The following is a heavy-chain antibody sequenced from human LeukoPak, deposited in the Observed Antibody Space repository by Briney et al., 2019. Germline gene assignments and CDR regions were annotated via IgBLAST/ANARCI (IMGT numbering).Heavy chain of an antibody. CDR1: GGSISSYY. J-gene: IGHJ5*02. V-gene: IGHV4-59*01. Sequence: PSETLSLTCTVSGGSISSYYWSWFRQPPGKGLEWIGYIYYSGSTNYNPSLKSRVTISVDTSKNQFSLKLSSVTAADTAVYYCAREGIVVVPAPQSLGFDPWGQGTLVTVSS. CDR3: AREGIVVVPAPQSLGFDP. D-gene: IGHD2-2*01. CDR2: IYYSGST.